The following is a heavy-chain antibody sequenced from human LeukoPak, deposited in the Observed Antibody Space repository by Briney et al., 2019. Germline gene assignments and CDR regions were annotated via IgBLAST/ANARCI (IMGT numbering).Heavy chain of an antibody. CDR2: ISYDGSNK. CDR3: AREMYHYEDH. Sequence: GGSLRLSCAASGFTFSSYAMHWVRQAPGKGLEWVAVISYDGSNKYYADSVKGRFTISRDNSKNTLYLQMNSLRAEDTAVYYCAREMYHYEDHWGQGTLVTVSS. D-gene: IGHD2-2*01. V-gene: IGHV3-30-3*01. J-gene: IGHJ4*02. CDR1: GFTFSSYA.